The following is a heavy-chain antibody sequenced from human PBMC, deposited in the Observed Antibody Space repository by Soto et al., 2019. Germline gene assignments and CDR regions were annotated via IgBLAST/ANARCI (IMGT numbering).Heavy chain of an antibody. CDR1: GGSFSGYY. Sequence: QVQLQQWGAGLLKPSETLSLTCAVYGGSFSGYYWSWIRQPPGKGLEWIGEINHSGSTNYNPSLKSRVTISVDTSKNQFSLKLSSVTAADTAVYYCARGRLWFGELLSDYYYYYGMDVWGQGTTVTVSS. J-gene: IGHJ6*02. CDR2: INHSGST. V-gene: IGHV4-34*01. CDR3: ARGRLWFGELLSDYYYYYGMDV. D-gene: IGHD3-10*01.